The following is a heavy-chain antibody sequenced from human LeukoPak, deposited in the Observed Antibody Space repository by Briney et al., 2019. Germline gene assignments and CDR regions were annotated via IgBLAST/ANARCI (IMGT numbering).Heavy chain of an antibody. D-gene: IGHD2-2*01. J-gene: IGHJ5*02. CDR1: GFTFSSYS. CDR2: IIGSGGST. V-gene: IGHV3-23*01. Sequence: PGRSQRPSCAASGFTFSSYSISWVRHAPGKGREWVSSIIGSGGSTYYADSVKGRFPISRDNSKNTLYLQMNSLRAEDTAVYYCAKDNVPAAIPEAYNWFDPWGQGTLVTVSP. CDR3: AKDNVPAAIPEAYNWFDP.